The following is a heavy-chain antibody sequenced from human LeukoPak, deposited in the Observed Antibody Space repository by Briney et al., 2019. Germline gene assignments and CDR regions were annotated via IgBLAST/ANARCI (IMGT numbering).Heavy chain of an antibody. CDR2: LNGRGDSP. CDR1: GFTFSNYA. CDR3: AKGPHRDY. J-gene: IGHJ4*02. V-gene: IGHV3-23*01. Sequence: GGSLRLSCAASGFTFSNYAMSWVHQAPGKGLEWVSSLNGRGDSPYYADSVKGRFTISRDNSKNTLYLQMHSLRVEDTAVYYCAKGPHRDYWGQGTLLTVSS.